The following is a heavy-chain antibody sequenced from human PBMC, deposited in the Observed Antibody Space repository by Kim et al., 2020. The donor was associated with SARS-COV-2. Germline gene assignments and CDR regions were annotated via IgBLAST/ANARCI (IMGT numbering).Heavy chain of an antibody. V-gene: IGHV3-21*01. CDR3: ARGVWNYDSSAYY. J-gene: IGHJ4*02. D-gene: IGHD3-22*01. Sequence: YADSVKGRFTISRDNAKNSLYLQMNSLRAEDTAVYYCARGVWNYDSSAYYWGQGTLVTVSS.